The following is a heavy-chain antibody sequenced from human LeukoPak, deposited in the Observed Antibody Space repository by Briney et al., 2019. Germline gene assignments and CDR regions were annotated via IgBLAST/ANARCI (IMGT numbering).Heavy chain of an antibody. CDR1: GLTFSNYW. J-gene: IGHJ4*02. D-gene: IGHD3-16*01. CDR3: ARDGFGTGSN. V-gene: IGHV3-7*03. Sequence: GGSLRLSCAASGLTFSNYWMDWVRQAPGKGLEWVANIKQDGSEKNHVDSVKGRFIISRDNAKNSLYLQMNTLRADDTAVYYCARDGFGTGSNWGQGTLVTVSS. CDR2: IKQDGSEK.